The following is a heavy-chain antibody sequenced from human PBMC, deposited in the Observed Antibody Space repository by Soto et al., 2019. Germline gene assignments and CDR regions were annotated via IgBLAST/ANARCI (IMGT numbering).Heavy chain of an antibody. J-gene: IGHJ4*02. D-gene: IGHD3-16*02. CDR3: AREGGGYRLDH. Sequence: QVQLQESGPGLVQPSETLSLTCVGVSFGTYYWSWIRQPPGKGLEWLGYIFSSEHFKYNPSLKSRLTTSVDPSKNHVSLRLTSVTAADTAVYYCAREGGGYRLDHWGQGTLVTVSS. CDR2: IFSSEHF. V-gene: IGHV4-59*01. CDR1: VSFGTYY.